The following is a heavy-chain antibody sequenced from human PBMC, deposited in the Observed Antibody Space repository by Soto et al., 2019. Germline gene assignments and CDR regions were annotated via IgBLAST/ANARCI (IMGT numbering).Heavy chain of an antibody. CDR2: IIPIFGTA. Sequence: QVPLVQSGAEVKKPGSSVKVSCKASGGTFSSYAISWVRQAPGQGLEWMGGIIPIFGTANYAQKFQGRVTITADESTSTAYMELSSLRSEDTAVYYCASLNLGYCSGGSCYSEEAYFDYWGQGTLVTVSS. J-gene: IGHJ4*02. D-gene: IGHD2-15*01. V-gene: IGHV1-69*01. CDR1: GGTFSSYA. CDR3: ASLNLGYCSGGSCYSEEAYFDY.